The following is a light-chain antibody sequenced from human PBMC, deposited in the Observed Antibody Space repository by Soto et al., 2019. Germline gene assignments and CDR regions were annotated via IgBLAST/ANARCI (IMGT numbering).Light chain of an antibody. V-gene: IGLV1-40*01. Sequence: QSVLTQPPSVSGAPGQRVTISCTGSGSNIGAGYDVHWYQQLPGTAPKLLIYGNNNRPSGVPDRFSGSKSGTLASLAITGLQAEDEADYHCQSSDRSLSAPVFGGGTKLTVL. CDR1: GSNIGAGYD. CDR2: GNN. J-gene: IGLJ3*02. CDR3: QSSDRSLSAPV.